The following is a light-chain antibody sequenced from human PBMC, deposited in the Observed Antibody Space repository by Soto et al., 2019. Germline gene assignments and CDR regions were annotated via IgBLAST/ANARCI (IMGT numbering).Light chain of an antibody. CDR3: DSYTSSRAYV. CDR1: SSDVGGYNY. V-gene: IGLV2-14*01. Sequence: QSVLTQPASVSGSPGQSITISCTGTSSDVGGYNYVSWYQQQSGKAPKLIIHEVSNRPSGVSNRFSGSKSGNTASLTISGLQAEDEADYYCDSYTSSRAYVFGIGTKVPS. CDR2: EVS. J-gene: IGLJ1*01.